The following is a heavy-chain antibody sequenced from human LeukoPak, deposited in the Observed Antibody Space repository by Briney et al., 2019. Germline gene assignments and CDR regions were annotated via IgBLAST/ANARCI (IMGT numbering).Heavy chain of an antibody. CDR1: GGSISSYY. D-gene: IGHD3-10*01. Sequence: SETLSLTCTVSGGSISSYYWIWIRQPPGKGLEWIGYFYYSGSTKYNPSLKSRVTMSVDTSKNQFSLRLSSVTAADTAVYYCARVGYYYGSGSHREPSYFDYWGQGTLVTVSS. CDR3: ARVGYYYGSGSHREPSYFDY. CDR2: FYYSGST. V-gene: IGHV4-59*01. J-gene: IGHJ4*02.